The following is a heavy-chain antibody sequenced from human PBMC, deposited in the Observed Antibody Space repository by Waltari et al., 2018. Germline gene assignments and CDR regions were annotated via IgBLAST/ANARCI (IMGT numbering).Heavy chain of an antibody. Sequence: EVQLVESGGGLVKPGVSVRLSCSASGFTFSSYSRNWVRQAPGKGLGWVSSISSSSSYIYYADSVKGRFTISRDNAKNSLYLQMNSLRAEDTAVYYCARDSSWYDYWGQGTLVTVSS. CDR1: GFTFSSYS. CDR3: ARDSSWYDY. J-gene: IGHJ4*02. V-gene: IGHV3-21*01. CDR2: ISSSSSYI. D-gene: IGHD6-13*01.